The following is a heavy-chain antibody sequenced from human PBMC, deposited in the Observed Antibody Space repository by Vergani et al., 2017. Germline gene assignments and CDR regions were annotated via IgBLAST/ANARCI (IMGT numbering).Heavy chain of an antibody. CDR1: GGSMSGYY. J-gene: IGHJ5*02. CDR3: GRVADFYGLGSRLLDL. Sequence: QVRLQESGPGLVKPSETLSLTCSVSGGSMSGYYWSWIRQPPGKELEWIGYMYHSGSTNYNPSLETRVNISGDTSKNQFSLKLNSLTAADTAVYYCGRVADFYGLGSRLLDLRGQGILVTLSS. CDR2: MYHSGST. V-gene: IGHV4-59*01. D-gene: IGHD3-10*01.